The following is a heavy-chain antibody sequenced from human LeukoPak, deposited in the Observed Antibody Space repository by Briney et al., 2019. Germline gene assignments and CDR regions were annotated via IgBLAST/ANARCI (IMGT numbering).Heavy chain of an antibody. J-gene: IGHJ4*02. V-gene: IGHV4-39*01. CDR3: ARRMIVVSGFDY. CDR2: IYYSGST. D-gene: IGHD3-22*01. CDR1: GGSISSSSYY. Sequence: PSETLSLTCTVSGGSISSSSYYWGWIRQPPGKGLEWIGSIYYSGSTYYNPSLKSRVTISVDTSKNQFSLKLSSVTAADTAVYYCARRMIVVSGFDYWAQGTLFTVS.